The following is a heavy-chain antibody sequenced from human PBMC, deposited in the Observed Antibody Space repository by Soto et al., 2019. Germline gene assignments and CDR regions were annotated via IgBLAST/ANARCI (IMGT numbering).Heavy chain of an antibody. J-gene: IGHJ4*02. V-gene: IGHV4-34*02. Sequence: QVQLQQWGAGLLKPSETLSLTCAVHGGSFSGYTWTWIRQSPGKGLEWIGQINAGGRSNYNPSLKRRVTISVGTSNNEFFLGLTSVTAADTAVYYCARGLCSETSYSGGWYFFDFWGQGPRVNVSS. D-gene: IGHD3-10*01. CDR2: INAGGRS. CDR1: GGSFSGYT. CDR3: ARGLCSETSYSGGWYFFDF.